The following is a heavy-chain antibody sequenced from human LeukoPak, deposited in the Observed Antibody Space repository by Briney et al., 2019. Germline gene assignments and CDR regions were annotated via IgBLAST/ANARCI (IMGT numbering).Heavy chain of an antibody. V-gene: IGHV3-33*06. Sequence: GGSLRLSCAASGFTFSSYGMHWVRQAPGKGLEWVAVIWYDGSNKYYADSVKGRFTISRDNSKNTLYLQMNSLRAEDTAVYYCAKDLGIAAQEQLVQDYWGQGTLVTVSS. CDR2: IWYDGSNK. D-gene: IGHD6-13*01. CDR1: GFTFSSYG. CDR3: AKDLGIAAQEQLVQDY. J-gene: IGHJ4*02.